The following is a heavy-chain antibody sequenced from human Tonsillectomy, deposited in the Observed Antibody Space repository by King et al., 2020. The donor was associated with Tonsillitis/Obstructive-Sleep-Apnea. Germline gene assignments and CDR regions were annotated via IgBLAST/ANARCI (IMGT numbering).Heavy chain of an antibody. CDR2: INHGGST. J-gene: IGHJ6*03. CDR3: ARVACSGGGCNLRYSYSYYMDV. Sequence: VQLQQWGAGLLKPSETLSLTCAVYGGSFSGYSWSWIRQPPDQGLEWIGEINHGGSTHYNSSLKSRITVSIDMSKTQFSLKLSSVTAADTALYYCARVACSGGGCNLRYSYSYYMDVGAKGTTVTVSS. V-gene: IGHV4-34*01. CDR1: GGSFSGYS. D-gene: IGHD2-15*01.